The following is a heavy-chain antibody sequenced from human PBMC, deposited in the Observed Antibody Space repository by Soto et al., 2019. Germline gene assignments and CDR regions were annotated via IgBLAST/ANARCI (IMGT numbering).Heavy chain of an antibody. V-gene: IGHV4-61*01. CDR1: GGSVSSGSYY. CDR2: IYYSGST. CDR3: ARAGTFYDFWSGLPKTFDY. J-gene: IGHJ4*02. Sequence: SETLSLTCTVSGGSVSSGSYYWSWIRQPPGKGLEWIGYIYYSGSTNYNPSLKSRVTISVDTSKSQFSLKLSSVTAADTAVYYCARAGTFYDFWSGLPKTFDYWGQGTLVTVSS. D-gene: IGHD3-3*01.